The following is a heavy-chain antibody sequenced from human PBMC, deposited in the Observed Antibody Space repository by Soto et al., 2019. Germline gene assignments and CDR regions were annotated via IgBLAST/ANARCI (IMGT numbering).Heavy chain of an antibody. Sequence: GGSLRLSCAASGFTFSSSGMHWVRQAPGKGLEWVAVISYDGSNKYYADSVKGRFTISRDNSKNTLYLQMNSLRAEDTAVYYCAKDRAVAESAWFDPWGQGTLVTASS. D-gene: IGHD6-19*01. CDR1: GFTFSSSG. CDR3: AKDRAVAESAWFDP. CDR2: ISYDGSNK. J-gene: IGHJ5*02. V-gene: IGHV3-30*18.